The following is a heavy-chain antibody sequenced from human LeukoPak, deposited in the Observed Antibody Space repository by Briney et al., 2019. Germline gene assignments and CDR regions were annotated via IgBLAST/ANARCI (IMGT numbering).Heavy chain of an antibody. CDR1: GFTFSSYS. D-gene: IGHD3-10*01. V-gene: IGHV3-21*01. Sequence: GGSLRLSCAASGFTFSSYSMNWVRQAPGKGLEWVSSISSSSSYIYYADSVKGRFTISRDNSKNTLYLQMNSLRAEDTAVYYCARDPFFITMVRGALDYWGQGTLVTVSS. J-gene: IGHJ4*02. CDR3: ARDPFFITMVRGALDY. CDR2: ISSSSSYI.